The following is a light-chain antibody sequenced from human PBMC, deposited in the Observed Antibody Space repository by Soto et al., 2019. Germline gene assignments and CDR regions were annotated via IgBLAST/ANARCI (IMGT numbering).Light chain of an antibody. CDR1: QSISGW. Sequence: DIQMTQSPSSVSASVGDRVTITCRARQSISGWLAWYQQKPGKAPKLLIYAASNLQSGVPSRFSGSGSGTDLTLTISSLQPEDFATYYCHQANSFPTTFGQGTKVEIK. V-gene: IGKV1-12*01. J-gene: IGKJ1*01. CDR3: HQANSFPTT. CDR2: AAS.